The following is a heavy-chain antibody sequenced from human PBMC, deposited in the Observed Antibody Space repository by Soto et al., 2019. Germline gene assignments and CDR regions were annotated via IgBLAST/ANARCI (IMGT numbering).Heavy chain of an antibody. V-gene: IGHV4-39*01. D-gene: IGHD3-10*01. CDR2: SSSNGGT. CDR1: TDSSSFTNSY. Sequence: SETLSLTCTVSTDSSSFTNSYWGWIRQPPGKGLQWIGSSSSNGGTFYNPSLKGRVVISFDTSKKQSSLQVTSVTAADTAVYFCARHRIEVVWRGFDFWGQGSPVTVSS. J-gene: IGHJ4*02. CDR3: ARHRIEVVWRGFDF.